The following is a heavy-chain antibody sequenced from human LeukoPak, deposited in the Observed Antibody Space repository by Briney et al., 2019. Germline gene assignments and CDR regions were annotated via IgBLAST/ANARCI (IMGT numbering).Heavy chain of an antibody. CDR1: GDSVSSKSAA. Sequence: SQTLSLTCAISGDSVSSKSAAWNWIRQSPSRGLEWMGRTYYRSKWSSGYAESVKSRLPISLDTSKNQFTLQLRSVTPEDSAVLFCARAQTGGAFCYWGQGTLVTVSS. CDR2: TYYRSKWSS. J-gene: IGHJ4*01. CDR3: ARAQTGGAFCY. V-gene: IGHV6-1*01. D-gene: IGHD3-3*02.